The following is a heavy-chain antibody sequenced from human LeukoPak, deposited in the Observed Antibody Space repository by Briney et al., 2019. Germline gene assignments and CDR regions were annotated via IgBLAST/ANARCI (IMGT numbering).Heavy chain of an antibody. Sequence: GKSLKISCKGSGYTFTNYWIGWVRQMPGKGLEWMGSIYPSDSNTKYSPSFQGRVTISADKSITTAYLQWSSLTASDSALYYCARLIPGYSLFDYWGQGTLVTVSS. J-gene: IGHJ4*02. CDR3: ARLIPGYSLFDY. CDR2: IYPSDSNT. D-gene: IGHD5-18*01. V-gene: IGHV5-51*01. CDR1: GYTFTNYW.